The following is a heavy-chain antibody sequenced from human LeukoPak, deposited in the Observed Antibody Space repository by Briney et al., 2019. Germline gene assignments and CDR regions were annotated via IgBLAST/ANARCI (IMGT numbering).Heavy chain of an antibody. J-gene: IGHJ4*02. V-gene: IGHV3-23*01. D-gene: IGHD4-17*01. Sequence: GGSVRLSCAASGFTFSSYSMSWVRQAPGKGLEWVSAISGSDGSTYYADSVKGRFTISRDNSKNTLYLQMNSLRAEDTAVYYCAKALPRTTVTPAYFDYWGQGTLVTVSS. CDR1: GFTFSSYS. CDR2: ISGSDGST. CDR3: AKALPRTTVTPAYFDY.